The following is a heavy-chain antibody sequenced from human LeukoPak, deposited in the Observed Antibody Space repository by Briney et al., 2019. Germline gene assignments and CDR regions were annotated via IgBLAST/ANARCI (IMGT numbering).Heavy chain of an antibody. CDR3: ARDPVSPNHYYDSSGYYYVEDY. CDR1: GGSISTSNYY. D-gene: IGHD3-22*01. V-gene: IGHV4-39*07. Sequence: SETLSLTCTVSGGSISTSNYYWGWIRQPPGKGLEWIGNIFYSGSTYYSPSLKSRVTISVDTSKNQFSLKLSSVTAADTAVYYCARDPVSPNHYYDSSGYYYVEDYWGQGTLVTVSS. J-gene: IGHJ4*02. CDR2: IFYSGST.